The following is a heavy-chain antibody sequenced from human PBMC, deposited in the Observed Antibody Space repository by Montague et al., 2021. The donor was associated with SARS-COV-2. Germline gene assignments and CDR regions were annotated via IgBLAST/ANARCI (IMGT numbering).Heavy chain of an antibody. CDR3: AMRGGALDAFDI. Sequence: SETLSLTCAVSGGSFSSYYRSWIRQPPGKGLEWIGEITHSGLTNYNPSLKSRVTISEDTSKNQFSLKLSSVTAADTAVYYCAMRGGALDAFDIWGQGTMVIVSS. CDR2: ITHSGLT. J-gene: IGHJ3*02. CDR1: GGSFSSYY. V-gene: IGHV4-34*01. D-gene: IGHD4-17*01.